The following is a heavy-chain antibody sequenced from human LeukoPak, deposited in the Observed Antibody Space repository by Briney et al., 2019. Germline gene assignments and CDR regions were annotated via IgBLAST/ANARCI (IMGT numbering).Heavy chain of an antibody. CDR3: ARFNAVGPTVSGY. V-gene: IGHV4-30-4*08. D-gene: IGHD1-26*01. Sequence: PSETLSLTCTVSGGSISSDNFYWSWTRQPPGKGLEWIGYLYYSGSTYYNPYLKSRVTISGDTSKNQFSLKLTSVTAADTAVYYCARFNAVGPTVSGYWGQGTLVTVSS. J-gene: IGHJ4*02. CDR2: LYYSGST. CDR1: GGSISSDNFY.